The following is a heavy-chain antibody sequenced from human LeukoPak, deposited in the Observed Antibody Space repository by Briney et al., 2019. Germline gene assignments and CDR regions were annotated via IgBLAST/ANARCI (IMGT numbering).Heavy chain of an antibody. CDR3: STDSYDF. Sequence: GGSLRLSCAASGLTFSNVWMTWVRQAPGKGLQGVGRIKRTSYDETTAYATTVKGRFTISRDDSKNTVYLQMNSLKNEDTAVYYCSTDSYDFWGHGTLVLVSS. J-gene: IGHJ4*01. V-gene: IGHV3-15*01. CDR1: GLTFSNVW. CDR2: IKRTSYDETT. D-gene: IGHD3/OR15-3a*01.